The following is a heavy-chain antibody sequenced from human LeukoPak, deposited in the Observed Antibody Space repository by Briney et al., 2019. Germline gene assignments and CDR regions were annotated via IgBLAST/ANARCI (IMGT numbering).Heavy chain of an antibody. Sequence: PGGSLRHSCAASGFTFDDYTMHWVRQAPGKGLEWVSLISWDGGSTYYADSVKGRFTISRDNSKNSLYLQMNSLRTEDTALYYCAKDIRAKWESGVDYWGQGTLVTVSS. V-gene: IGHV3-43*01. CDR2: ISWDGGST. J-gene: IGHJ4*02. CDR1: GFTFDDYT. D-gene: IGHD1-26*01. CDR3: AKDIRAKWESGVDY.